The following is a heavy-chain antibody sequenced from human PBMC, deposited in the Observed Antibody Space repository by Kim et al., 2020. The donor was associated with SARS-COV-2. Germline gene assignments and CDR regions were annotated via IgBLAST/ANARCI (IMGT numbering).Heavy chain of an antibody. V-gene: IGHV3-9*01. Sequence: GGSLRLSCAASGFTFDDYAMHWVRQAPGKGLEWVSGISWNSGSIGYADSVKGRFTISRDNAKNSLYLQMNSLRAEDTALYYCAKAGGIVVFHSAFDIWGQGTMVTVSS. CDR2: ISWNSGSI. J-gene: IGHJ3*02. CDR3: AKAGGIVVFHSAFDI. CDR1: GFTFDDYA. D-gene: IGHD3-22*01.